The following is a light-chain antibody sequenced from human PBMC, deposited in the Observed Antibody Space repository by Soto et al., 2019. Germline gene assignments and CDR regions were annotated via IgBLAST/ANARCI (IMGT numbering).Light chain of an antibody. CDR2: DAS. V-gene: IGKV1-12*01. CDR3: QQTNNFPWT. CDR1: QRIASW. Sequence: DIQMTQSPSFASASVGDRVTITCRASQRIASWIAWYQQKPGKAPNLLIYDASRLQSGVPSRFSGSGSGTDFTLTISSLQPEDFATYYCQQTNNFPWTFGQGTKVDI. J-gene: IGKJ1*01.